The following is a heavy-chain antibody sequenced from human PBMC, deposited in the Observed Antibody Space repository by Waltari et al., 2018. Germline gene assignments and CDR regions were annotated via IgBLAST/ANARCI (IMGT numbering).Heavy chain of an antibody. CDR3: APTLLTMVRGVNDLPDY. J-gene: IGHJ4*02. V-gene: IGHV1-2*02. CDR1: GYTFTGYY. Sequence: QVQLVQSGAEVKKPGASVKVSCKASGYTFTGYYMHWVRQAPGQGLEWSGWINPNRGGTNDAQKFQGRVTMTRDTSISTAYMGLSRLRSDDTAVYYCAPTLLTMVRGVNDLPDYWGQGTLVTVSS. CDR2: INPNRGGT. D-gene: IGHD3-10*01.